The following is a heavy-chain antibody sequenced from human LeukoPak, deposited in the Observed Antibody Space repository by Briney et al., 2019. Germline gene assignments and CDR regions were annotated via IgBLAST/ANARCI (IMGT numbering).Heavy chain of an antibody. CDR1: GYTFTSYD. Sequence: ASVKVSCKASGYTFTSYDINWVRQATGQGLEWMGWISAYNGNSHSAPRFNGRITTTTDTSTNTAYMELNSLTPDDTAVYYCARDERQIASGNEYYFDYWGQGTLVTVSS. J-gene: IGHJ4*02. D-gene: IGHD6-13*01. V-gene: IGHV1-18*01. CDR2: ISAYNGNS. CDR3: ARDERQIASGNEYYFDY.